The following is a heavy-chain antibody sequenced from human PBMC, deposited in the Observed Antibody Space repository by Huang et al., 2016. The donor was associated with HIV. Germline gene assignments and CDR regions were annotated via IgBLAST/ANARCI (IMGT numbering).Heavy chain of an antibody. CDR2: RTFDGKNK. D-gene: IGHD1-1*01. V-gene: IGHV3-30*18. CDR1: GFTFSGYG. Sequence: QVHLVESGGGVVQPGRSLRLSCAASGFTFSGYGMHWVRQAPGRGVEWVAVRTFDGKNKYYADYVRGRFTVARDNSQNTVSLQMNTLRAEDTAVYYCAKDNDLYYFDYWGQGTLVTVSS. CDR3: AKDNDLYYFDY. J-gene: IGHJ4*02.